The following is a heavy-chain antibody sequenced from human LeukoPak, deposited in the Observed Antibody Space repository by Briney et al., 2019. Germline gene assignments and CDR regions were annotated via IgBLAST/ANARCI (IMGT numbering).Heavy chain of an antibody. CDR1: GYSFTSYW. V-gene: IGHV5-51*01. CDR2: IYPGDSDT. Sequence: GESLKISCQGAGYSFTSYWIGWVRQMPGKGLEWMGIIYPGDSDTRYSPSFQGQVTISADKSISTAYLQWSSLKASDTAMYYCARASGCSGGSCYSYLDPWGQGTLVTVSS. J-gene: IGHJ5*02. D-gene: IGHD2-15*01. CDR3: ARASGCSGGSCYSYLDP.